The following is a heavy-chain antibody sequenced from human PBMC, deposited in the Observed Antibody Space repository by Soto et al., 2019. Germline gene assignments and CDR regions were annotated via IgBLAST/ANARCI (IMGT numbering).Heavy chain of an antibody. V-gene: IGHV3-23*01. CDR1: GFTFSSYA. Sequence: EVQLLESGGGLVQPGGSLRLSCAASGFTFSSYAMSWVRQAPGKGLEWVSTTSSSGGSTYYADSVKGRFTISRDNSKNTFYLQMNSLRAEDMAVYYCAKDGGYGWGGCYSDDWGQGTLVTVSS. D-gene: IGHD3-10*01. J-gene: IGHJ4*02. CDR3: AKDGGYGWGGCYSDD. CDR2: TSSSGGST.